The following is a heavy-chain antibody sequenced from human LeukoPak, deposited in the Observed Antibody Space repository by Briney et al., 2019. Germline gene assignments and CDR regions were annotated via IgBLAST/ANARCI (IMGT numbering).Heavy chain of an antibody. CDR3: AKDPTDFDSSGQTYFDY. CDR2: ISGSGGST. D-gene: IGHD3-22*01. J-gene: IGHJ4*02. Sequence: RGSLRLSCAASGFTFSSYAMSWVRQAPGKGLEWVSAISGSGGSTYYADSVKGRFTISRDNSKNTLYLQMNSLRAEDTAVYYCAKDPTDFDSSGQTYFDYWGQGSLVTVSS. CDR1: GFTFSSYA. V-gene: IGHV3-23*01.